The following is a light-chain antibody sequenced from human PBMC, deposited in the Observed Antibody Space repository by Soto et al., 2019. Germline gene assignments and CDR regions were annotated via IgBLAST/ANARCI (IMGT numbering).Light chain of an antibody. CDR3: QQSYTTPQSWT. CDR1: QSISTF. J-gene: IGKJ1*01. Sequence: DIQMTQSPSSLSASVGDRVTITCRASQSISTFLNWYQQKPGKAPKLLIYAASTLQSGVPSGFSGSGSGTDFARTISSLQPEDFATYFCQQSYTTPQSWTFGQGTKVEIK. CDR2: AAS. V-gene: IGKV1-39*01.